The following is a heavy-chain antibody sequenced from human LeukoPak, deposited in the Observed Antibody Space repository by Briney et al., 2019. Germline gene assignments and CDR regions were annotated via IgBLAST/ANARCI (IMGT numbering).Heavy chain of an antibody. CDR1: GFTFSSYA. Sequence: GRSLRLSCAASGFTFSSYAMHWVRQAPGKGLEWVAVISYDGSNKYYADSVKGRFTISRDNSKNTLYLQMNSLRAEDTAVYYCAREWKQLVAKPFDYWGQGTLVTVSS. CDR3: AREWKQLVAKPFDY. D-gene: IGHD6-6*01. V-gene: IGHV3-30*04. CDR2: ISYDGSNK. J-gene: IGHJ4*02.